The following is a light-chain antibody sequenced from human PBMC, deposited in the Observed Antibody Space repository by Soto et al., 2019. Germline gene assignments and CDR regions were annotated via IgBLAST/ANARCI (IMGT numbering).Light chain of an antibody. CDR1: HSIRTN. CDR3: QQYNNCLT. Sequence: EIVMTQSPATLSVSPGERATLSCRASHSIRTNLAWYQHTHGQSPRLRVYGASTRATGIPARVSGSGSGTAFTLTISSLPSEVVVVYYCQQYNNCLTFGGGPKVEIK. J-gene: IGKJ4*01. V-gene: IGKV3-15*01. CDR2: GAS.